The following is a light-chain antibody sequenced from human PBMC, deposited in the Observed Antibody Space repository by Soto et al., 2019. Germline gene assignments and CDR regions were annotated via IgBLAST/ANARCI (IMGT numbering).Light chain of an antibody. CDR3: QQYNNWPFT. CDR2: GAS. V-gene: IGKV3-15*01. Sequence: EIVMTQSPATLSVSPGARAPLSCRASQSVSSNLAWYQQKPGQAPRLLIYGASTRATGIPARFSGSGSGTEFTLTISSLQSEDFAVYYCQQYNNWPFTFGPGTKVDI. CDR1: QSVSSN. J-gene: IGKJ3*01.